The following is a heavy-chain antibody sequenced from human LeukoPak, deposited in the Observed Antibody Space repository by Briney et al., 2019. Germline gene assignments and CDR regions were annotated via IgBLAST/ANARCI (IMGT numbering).Heavy chain of an antibody. J-gene: IGHJ3*02. D-gene: IGHD4-17*01. CDR1: GGSISSGYYY. Sequence: SQTLSLTCTVSGGSISSGYYYWSWIRQPAGKGLEWIGRIYTSGNTNYNPSLKSRVTISLDTSKNQFSLKLRSVTASDTAVYYCAGPGLYGDYHADIWGQGTMVTVSS. V-gene: IGHV4-61*02. CDR2: IYTSGNT. CDR3: AGPGLYGDYHADI.